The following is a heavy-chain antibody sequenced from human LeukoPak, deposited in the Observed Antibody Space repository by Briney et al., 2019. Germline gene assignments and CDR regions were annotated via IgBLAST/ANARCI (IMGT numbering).Heavy chain of an antibody. CDR3: ARGIVGATSVLDY. V-gene: IGHV3-30-3*01. D-gene: IGHD1-26*01. CDR1: GFTFSSYA. J-gene: IGHJ4*02. Sequence: GGSLRLSCAASGFTFSSYAMHWVRQAPGKGPEWVAVISYDGSNKYYADSVKGRFTISRDNSKNTLYLQMNSLRAEDTAVYYCARGIVGATSVLDYWGQGTLVTVSS. CDR2: ISYDGSNK.